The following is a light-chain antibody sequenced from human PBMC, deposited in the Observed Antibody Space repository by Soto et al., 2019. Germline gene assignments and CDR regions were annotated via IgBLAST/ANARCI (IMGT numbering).Light chain of an antibody. J-gene: IGKJ1*01. CDR2: AAA. CDR3: QQYGSSPWT. CDR1: QSVSSSY. Sequence: EIVLTQSPGTVSLSPGERATLSCRASQSVSSSYLAWYQQKPGQAPRLLMYAAASRATGIPDRFSGSGSGTDFTLTISRLEPEDSAVYYCQQYGSSPWTFGQGTKVEIK. V-gene: IGKV3-20*01.